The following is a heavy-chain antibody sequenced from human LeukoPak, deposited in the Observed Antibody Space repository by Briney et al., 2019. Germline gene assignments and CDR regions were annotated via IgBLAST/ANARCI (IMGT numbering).Heavy chain of an antibody. V-gene: IGHV1-2*02. CDR3: ARDPGYSSSSVAFDI. J-gene: IGHJ3*02. Sequence: ASVKVSCKASGYTFTGYYMHWVRQAPGQGLEWMGWINPNSGGTNYAQKFQGRVTMTRDTSISTAYMELSRLRSDDTAVYYCARDPGYSSSSVAFDIWGQGTMVTVSS. CDR1: GYTFTGYY. D-gene: IGHD6-6*01. CDR2: INPNSGGT.